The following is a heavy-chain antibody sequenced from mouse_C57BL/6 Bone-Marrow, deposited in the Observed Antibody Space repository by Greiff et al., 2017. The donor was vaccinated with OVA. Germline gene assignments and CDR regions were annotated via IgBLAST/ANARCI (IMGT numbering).Heavy chain of an antibody. CDR3: AREITTVVATRYFDV. CDR1: GYTFTSYG. V-gene: IGHV1-81*01. D-gene: IGHD1-1*01. J-gene: IGHJ1*03. CDR2: IYPRSGNT. Sequence: VQRVESGAELARPGASVKLSCKASGYTFTSYGISWVKQRTGQGLEWIGEIYPRSGNTYYNEKFKGKATLTADKSSSTAYMELRSLTSEDSAVYFCAREITTVVATRYFDVWGTGTTVTVSS.